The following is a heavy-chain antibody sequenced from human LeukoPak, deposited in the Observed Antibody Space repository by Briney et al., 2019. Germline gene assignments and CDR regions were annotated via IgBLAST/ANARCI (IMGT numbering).Heavy chain of an antibody. Sequence: GGSLRLSCAASGFTLSSYAMSWVRQAPGKGLEWVSAISGSGGSTYYADSVKGRFTISRDNSNNTLYLQMNSLRAEDTAVYYCAKAQELGNYEFFLFDYWGQGALVTVSS. V-gene: IGHV3-23*01. CDR2: ISGSGGST. D-gene: IGHD7-27*01. CDR3: AKAQELGNYEFFLFDY. J-gene: IGHJ4*02. CDR1: GFTLSSYA.